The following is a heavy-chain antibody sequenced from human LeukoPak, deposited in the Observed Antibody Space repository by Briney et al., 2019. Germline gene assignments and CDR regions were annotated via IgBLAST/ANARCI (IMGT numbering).Heavy chain of an antibody. CDR2: IYTSGST. V-gene: IGHV4-39*07. J-gene: IGHJ6*03. Sequence: SETLSLTCTVSVGSISSSSYYWGWIRQPPGKGLEWIGRIYTSGSTNYNPSLKSRVTISVDTSKNQFSLKLSSVTAADTAVYYCARVIAPKLYYMDVWGKGTTVTISS. D-gene: IGHD3-22*01. CDR1: VGSISSSSYY. CDR3: ARVIAPKLYYMDV.